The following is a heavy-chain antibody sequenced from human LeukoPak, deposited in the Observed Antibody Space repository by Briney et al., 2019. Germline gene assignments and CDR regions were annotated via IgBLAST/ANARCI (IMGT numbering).Heavy chain of an antibody. V-gene: IGHV3-30-3*01. CDR2: ISKDGSDK. CDR3: ARDYWWNYDY. CDR1: GFTSSDYA. J-gene: IGHJ4*02. Sequence: QPGGSLRLSCAASGFTSSDYAMHWVRQAPGKGLEWVAVISKDGSDKYYPGSVRGRFTISRDNSKNTIYLQMDSLRAEDTAIYYCARDYWWNYDYWGQGTLVTVSS. D-gene: IGHD1-7*01.